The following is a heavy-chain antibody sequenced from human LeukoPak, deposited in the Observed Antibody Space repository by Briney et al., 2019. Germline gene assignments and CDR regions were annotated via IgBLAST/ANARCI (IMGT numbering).Heavy chain of an antibody. CDR1: GYSFTTYW. Sequence: GESLKISCKGSGYSFTTYWISWVRQMPGKGLEWMGTIDPSDSYSNYSPSFQGRVTISADKSISTAYLQWSSLKVSDTAMYYCARHGVAAAGIVYYFDYWGQGSLVTVSS. CDR2: IDPSDSYS. V-gene: IGHV5-10-1*01. CDR3: ARHGVAAAGIVYYFDY. D-gene: IGHD6-13*01. J-gene: IGHJ4*02.